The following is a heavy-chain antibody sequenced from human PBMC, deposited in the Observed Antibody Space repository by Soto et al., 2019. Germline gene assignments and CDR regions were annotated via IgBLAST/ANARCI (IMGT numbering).Heavy chain of an antibody. CDR2: IIPIFGTA. CDR3: ARDHCSSTICYESPAVYGMGV. CDR1: GGTFRSYA. Sequence: QVQLVQSGAEVKKPGSSVKVSCKASGGTFRSYAISWVRQAPGQGPEWMGGIIPIFGTANYAQKLQGRVTVTADKSPGTTYMQLSSLGSEDAAVYYCARDHCSSTICYESPAVYGMGVWGQGTTVTVSS. D-gene: IGHD2-2*01. J-gene: IGHJ6*02. V-gene: IGHV1-69*06.